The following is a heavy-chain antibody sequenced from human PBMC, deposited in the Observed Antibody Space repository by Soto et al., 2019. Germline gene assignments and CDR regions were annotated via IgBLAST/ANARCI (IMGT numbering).Heavy chain of an antibody. CDR3: ARSGFGVVQSSDAFDI. CDR1: GYTFTSYG. V-gene: IGHV1-18*01. Sequence: ASVKVSCKASGYTFTSYGISWVRQAPGQGLEWMGWISAYNGNTNYAQKLQGRVTVTTDTSTSTAYMELRSLRSDDTAVYYCARSGFGVVQSSDAFDIWGQGTMVTVSS. D-gene: IGHD3-3*01. CDR2: ISAYNGNT. J-gene: IGHJ3*02.